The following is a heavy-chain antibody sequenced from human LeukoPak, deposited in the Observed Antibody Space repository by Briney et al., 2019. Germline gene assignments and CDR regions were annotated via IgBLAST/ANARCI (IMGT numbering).Heavy chain of an antibody. Sequence: SETLSLTCTVSGGSISSYYWSWIRQPPGKGLEWIGYIYYSGSTNYNPSLKSRVTISVDTSKNQFSLKLSSVTAADTAVYYCGLTRYTGSFQSSYGLDVWGQGTTVTVSS. CDR3: GLTRYTGSFQSSYGLDV. CDR2: IYYSGST. V-gene: IGHV4-59*08. D-gene: IGHD1-26*01. CDR1: GGSISSYY. J-gene: IGHJ6*02.